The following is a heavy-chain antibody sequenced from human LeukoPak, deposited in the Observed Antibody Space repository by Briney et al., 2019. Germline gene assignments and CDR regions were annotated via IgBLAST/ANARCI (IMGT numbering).Heavy chain of an antibody. J-gene: IGHJ4*02. V-gene: IGHV3-21*01. CDR2: ISSSSSYI. Sequence: GGSLRLSCEGSGFIFSSYIMNWVRQARGKGLQWVPSISSSSSYIYYADSVKGRFGISRDNAKNSVYLQMDSLRAEDTAEYYCAREYSSNWYAFDYWGQGILVTVSS. CDR1: GFIFSSYI. D-gene: IGHD6-13*01. CDR3: AREYSSNWYAFDY.